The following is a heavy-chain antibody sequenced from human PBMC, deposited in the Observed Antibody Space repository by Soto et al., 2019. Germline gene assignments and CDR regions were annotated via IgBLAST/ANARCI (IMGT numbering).Heavy chain of an antibody. CDR2: IISVFGAP. D-gene: IGHD4-17*01. CDR1: GVTFTTYG. CDR3: AAFPWDFDIGDYRWDY. Sequence: QAQLVQSGAEVKSPGSSVKVSCKASGVTFTTYGISWVRQVPGQGLDWMGGIISVFGAPRYAPKFQGRVTLTADESTSTAYMELRSLASADTAVYYCAAFPWDFDIGDYRWDYWGQGTLVTVSS. V-gene: IGHV1-69*01. J-gene: IGHJ4*02.